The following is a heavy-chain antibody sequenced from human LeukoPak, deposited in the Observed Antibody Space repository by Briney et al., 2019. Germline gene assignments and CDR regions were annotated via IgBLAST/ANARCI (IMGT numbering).Heavy chain of an antibody. D-gene: IGHD6-6*01. CDR2: ISAYNGNT. CDR3: ARSSRDYYYGMDV. Sequence: ASVKVSCKASGYTFTSYGISWVRQAPGQGLEWMGWISAYNGNTNCAQKLQGRVTMTRDTSISTAYMELSRLRSDDTAVYYCARSSRDYYYGMDVWGQGTTVTVSS. V-gene: IGHV1-18*01. J-gene: IGHJ6*02. CDR1: GYTFTSYG.